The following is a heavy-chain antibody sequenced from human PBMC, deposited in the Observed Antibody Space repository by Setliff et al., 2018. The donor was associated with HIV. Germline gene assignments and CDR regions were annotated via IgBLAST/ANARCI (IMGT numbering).Heavy chain of an antibody. J-gene: IGHJ4*02. Sequence: SETLSLTCGVSGYSISSDYCWGWIRQPPGKGLEWIGNMCHGGNNNYYNPSLKSRVTISVDTSKNQFSLKLSSVTAADTAVYYCARASTRIGYDSSGYPFDYWGQGTLVTVS. D-gene: IGHD3-22*01. V-gene: IGHV4-38-2*01. CDR1: GYSISSDYC. CDR3: ARASTRIGYDSSGYPFDY. CDR2: MCHGGNNN.